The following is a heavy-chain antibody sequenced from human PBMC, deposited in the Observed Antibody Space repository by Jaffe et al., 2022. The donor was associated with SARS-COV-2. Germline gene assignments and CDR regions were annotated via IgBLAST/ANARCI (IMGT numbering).Heavy chain of an antibody. V-gene: IGHV3-11*01. CDR2: ISTSGSTI. J-gene: IGHJ6*03. D-gene: IGHD2-2*01. Sequence: QVQLVESGGGLVKPGGSLRLSCAASGFTFSDYYMSWIRQAPGKGLEWVSYISTSGSTIYYAGPVKGRFTISRDNAKNSLYLQMNSLRAEDTAVYYCAGVPGGGDCSSTNCPHYYYYMDVWGKGTTVTVSS. CDR3: AGVPGGGDCSSTNCPHYYYYMDV. CDR1: GFTFSDYY.